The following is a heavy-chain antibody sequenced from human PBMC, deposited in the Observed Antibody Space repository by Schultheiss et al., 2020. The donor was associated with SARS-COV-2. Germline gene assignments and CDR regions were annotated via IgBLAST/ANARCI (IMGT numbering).Heavy chain of an antibody. CDR1: GFTFSSYS. CDR3: AKDDYGDYVQYYFDY. Sequence: GGSLRLSCAASGFTFSSYSMNWVRQAPGKGLEWVSYISSSSSTIYYADSVKGRFTISRDNAKNSLYLQMNSLRDEDTAVYYCAKDDYGDYVQYYFDYWGQGTLVTVSS. J-gene: IGHJ4*02. CDR2: ISSSSSTI. D-gene: IGHD4-17*01. V-gene: IGHV3-48*02.